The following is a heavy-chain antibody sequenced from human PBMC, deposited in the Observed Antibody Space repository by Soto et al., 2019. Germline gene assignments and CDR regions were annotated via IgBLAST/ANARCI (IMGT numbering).Heavy chain of an antibody. Sequence: GGSLRLSCAASGFTFSSNYMSWVRQAPGKGLEWVSGISGSGVSTHYADSVKGRFTISRDNSKNTLYLQMNSLRAEDTAVYYCAKSKWYGSGSYYCFDYWGQGTLVTVSS. V-gene: IGHV3-23*01. D-gene: IGHD3-10*01. CDR2: ISGSGVST. J-gene: IGHJ4*02. CDR1: GFTFSSNY. CDR3: AKSKWYGSGSYYCFDY.